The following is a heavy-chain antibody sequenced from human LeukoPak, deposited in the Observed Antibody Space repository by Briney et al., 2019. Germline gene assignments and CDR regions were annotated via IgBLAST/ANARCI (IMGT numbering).Heavy chain of an antibody. Sequence: GGSLRLSCAASGFTFSSYDMSWVRQAPGKGLEWVSGIRNYGGSTYYADSVKGRFTISRDNSKNTLYLQMNSLRAEDTAVCYCANPAPGVVYLYWGQGTLVTVSS. J-gene: IGHJ4*02. V-gene: IGHV3-23*01. CDR1: GFTFSSYD. CDR2: IRNYGGST. CDR3: ANPAPGVVYLY. D-gene: IGHD2-8*02.